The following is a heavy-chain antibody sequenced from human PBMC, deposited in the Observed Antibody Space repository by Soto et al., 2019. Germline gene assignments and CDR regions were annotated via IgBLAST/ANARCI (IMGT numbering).Heavy chain of an antibody. CDR2: IIPVFGTS. J-gene: IGHJ6*02. V-gene: IGHV1-69*12. Sequence: QVQLVQSGAEVKKPGSSVKVSCEASGGSLSNYGISWVRQAPGQGLEWMGAIIPVFGTSNYAQKFQDRVTITADESTTTVYMEVRSMTSEDTAVYYCARGDATKIVVTTYDAMDVWSQGTTVTVSS. CDR1: GGSLSNYG. D-gene: IGHD3-22*01. CDR3: ARGDATKIVVTTYDAMDV.